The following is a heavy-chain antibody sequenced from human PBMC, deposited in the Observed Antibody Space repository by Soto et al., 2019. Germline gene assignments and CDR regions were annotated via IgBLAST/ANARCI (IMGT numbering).Heavy chain of an antibody. Sequence: SLRLSCAASGFTFSSYDMHWVRQATGKGLEWVSAIGTAGDTYYPGSVKGRFTISRENAKNSLYLQMNSLRAGDTAVYYCARSLSSFYYYYMDVWGKGTTVTVSS. D-gene: IGHD6-19*01. J-gene: IGHJ6*03. CDR2: IGTAGDT. CDR3: ARSLSSFYYYYMDV. CDR1: GFTFSSYD. V-gene: IGHV3-13*01.